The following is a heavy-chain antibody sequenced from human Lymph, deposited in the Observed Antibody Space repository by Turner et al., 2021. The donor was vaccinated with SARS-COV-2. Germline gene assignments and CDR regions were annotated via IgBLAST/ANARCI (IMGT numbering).Heavy chain of an antibody. D-gene: IGHD6-13*01. Sequence: EVQLVETGRGLIQPGGSLRLSCAASGLIVSRNYMNWVRQAPGKGLEWVSVIYSGGTTYYADSVKGRFTISRDNSKNTLYLQMNSLRVEDTAVYYCARDLGTYGMDVWGQGTTVTVSS. CDR2: IYSGGTT. CDR1: GLIVSRNY. J-gene: IGHJ6*02. V-gene: IGHV3-53*02. CDR3: ARDLGTYGMDV.